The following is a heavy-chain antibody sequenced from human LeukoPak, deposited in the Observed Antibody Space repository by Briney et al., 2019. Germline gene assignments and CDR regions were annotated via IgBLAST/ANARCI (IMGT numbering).Heavy chain of an antibody. CDR1: AGSISSGEYY. CDR3: ARYYDFLSYMDV. V-gene: IGHV4-30-4*08. D-gene: IGHD3-3*01. J-gene: IGHJ6*03. CDR2: IYYSGRT. Sequence: SQTLSLTCTVSAGSISSGEYYWSWIRQPPGKGLEWIGYIYYSGRTYYNPSLKSRLAITVDTSKNQFSLKLNSVTAADTAVYYCARYYDFLSYMDVWGKGTTVTVAS.